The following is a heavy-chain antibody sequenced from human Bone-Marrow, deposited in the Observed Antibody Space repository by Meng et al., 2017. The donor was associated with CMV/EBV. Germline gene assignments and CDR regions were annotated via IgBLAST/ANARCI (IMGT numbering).Heavy chain of an antibody. CDR3: ARMDFWSGYYVDY. CDR2: IYYSGST. J-gene: IGHJ4*02. D-gene: IGHD3-3*01. CDR1: GGSISSGDYY. Sequence: LRLSCTVSGGSISSGDYYWSWIRQPPGKGLEWIGYIYYSGSTYYNPSLKSRVTISVDTSKNQFSLKLSSVTAADTAVYYCARMDFWSGYYVDYWGQGKLVNVHS. V-gene: IGHV4-30-4*08.